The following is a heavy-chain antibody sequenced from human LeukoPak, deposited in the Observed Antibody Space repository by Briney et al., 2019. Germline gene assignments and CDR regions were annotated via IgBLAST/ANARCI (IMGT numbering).Heavy chain of an antibody. J-gene: IGHJ4*02. D-gene: IGHD3-10*01. V-gene: IGHV4-59*01. CDR2: IYYSGST. Sequence: PSETLSLTCTVSGGSISSYYWSWIRQPPGKGLEWIGYIYYSGSTNYNPSLKSRVTISVDTSKNQFSLKLSSVTAADTAVYYCARAGPSRVRGVITFDYWGQGTLVTVSS. CDR1: GGSISSYY. CDR3: ARAGPSRVRGVITFDY.